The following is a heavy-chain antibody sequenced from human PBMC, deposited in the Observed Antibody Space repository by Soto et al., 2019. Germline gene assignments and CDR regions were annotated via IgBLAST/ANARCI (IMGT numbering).Heavy chain of an antibody. CDR3: ARGQRYYGSGSLQGRGRYDMDV. J-gene: IGHJ6*03. V-gene: IGHV4-34*01. D-gene: IGHD3-10*01. Sequence: SETLSLTCAVYGGSFSGYYWSWIRQPPGKGLEWIGEINHSGSTNYNPSLKSRVTISVDTSKNQFSLKLSSVTAADTAVYYCARGQRYYGSGSLQGRGRYDMDVWGKGTTVTVSS. CDR1: GGSFSGYY. CDR2: INHSGST.